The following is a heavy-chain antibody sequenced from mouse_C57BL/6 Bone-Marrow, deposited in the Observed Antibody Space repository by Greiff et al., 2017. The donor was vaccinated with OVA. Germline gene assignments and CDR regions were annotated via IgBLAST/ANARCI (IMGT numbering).Heavy chain of an antibody. CDR3: ARPGFYAMDD. D-gene: IGHD4-1*01. J-gene: IGHJ4*01. V-gene: IGHV5-17*01. Sequence: EVMLVESGGGLVKPGGSLKLSCAASGFTFSDYGMPWVRQAPEKGLEWVAYISSGSRTIYYADTVKGRFTIPIDNAKNTLFLQMTSLRSEDTARYYCARPGFYAMDDWGQGTSVTVSS. CDR2: ISSGSRTI. CDR1: GFTFSDYG.